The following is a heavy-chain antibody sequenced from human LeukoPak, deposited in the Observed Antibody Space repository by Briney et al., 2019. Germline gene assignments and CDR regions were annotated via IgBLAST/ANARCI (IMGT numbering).Heavy chain of an antibody. CDR1: GGSISSGSYY. V-gene: IGHV4-61*02. CDR2: IYTSGST. Sequence: PSETLSLTFTVSGGSISSGSYYWSWIRQPAGKGPEWIGRIYTSGSTNYNPSLKSRVTISVDTSKNQFSLKLSSVTAADTAVYYCARDSSTFDYWGQGTLVTVSS. J-gene: IGHJ4*02. D-gene: IGHD6-13*01. CDR3: ARDSSTFDY.